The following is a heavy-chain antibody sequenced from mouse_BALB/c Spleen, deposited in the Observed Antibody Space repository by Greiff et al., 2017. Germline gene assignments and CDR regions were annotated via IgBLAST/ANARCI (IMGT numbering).Heavy chain of an antibody. CDR3: ARDMITSTTGYAMDY. CDR1: GFTFSSYA. CDR2: ISSGGSYT. V-gene: IGHV5-9-4*01. Sequence: EVQRVESGGGLVKPGGSLKLSCAASGFTFSSYAMSWVRQSPEKRLEWVAEISSGGSYTYYPDTVTGRFTISRDNAKNTLYLEMSSLRSEDTAMYYCARDMITSTTGYAMDYWGQGTSVTVSS. J-gene: IGHJ4*01. D-gene: IGHD2-4*01.